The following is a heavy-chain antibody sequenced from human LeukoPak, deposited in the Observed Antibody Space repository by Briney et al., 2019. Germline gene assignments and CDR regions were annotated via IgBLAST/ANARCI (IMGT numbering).Heavy chain of an antibody. V-gene: IGHV3-30*03. J-gene: IGHJ4*02. CDR3: ARGNECGGSCYPYTDY. CDR1: GFTFSAYG. Sequence: GKSLRLSCAASGFTFSAYGMHWVRLAPGKGLEWVAVISYDGSNKYYADSVKGRFTISRDNSKNTLYLQMNSLRAEDTAVYYCARGNECGGSCYPYTDYWGQGNLVTVSS. D-gene: IGHD2-15*01. CDR2: ISYDGSNK.